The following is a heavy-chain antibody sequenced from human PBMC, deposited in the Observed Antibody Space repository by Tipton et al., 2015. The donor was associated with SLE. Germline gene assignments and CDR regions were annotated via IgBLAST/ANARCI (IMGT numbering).Heavy chain of an antibody. J-gene: IGHJ5*02. Sequence: TLSLTCTVSGGSISSSSYYLGWICQPPGKGLEWIGSIYYSGSTYYNPSLKSRVTISVDTSKNQFSLKLSSVTAAETAVYYCARHKDFLEWLSSANWFDPWGQGTLVTVSS. CDR1: GGSISSSSYY. CDR2: IYYSGST. CDR3: ARHKDFLEWLSSANWFDP. D-gene: IGHD3-3*01. V-gene: IGHV4-39*07.